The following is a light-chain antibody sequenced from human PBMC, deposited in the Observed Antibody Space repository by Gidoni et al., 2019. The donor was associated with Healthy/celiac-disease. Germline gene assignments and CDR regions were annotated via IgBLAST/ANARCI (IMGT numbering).Light chain of an antibody. Sequence: EIVLTQSPGTLSLSPGERATLPCRASQSVSSSYLAWYQQKPGQAPRLLIYGASSRATGIPDRFSGSGSGTDFTLTISRLEPEDFAVYYCQQYGSSPRLTFGRGTKVEIK. V-gene: IGKV3-20*01. CDR3: QQYGSSPRLT. J-gene: IGKJ4*01. CDR2: GAS. CDR1: QSVSSSY.